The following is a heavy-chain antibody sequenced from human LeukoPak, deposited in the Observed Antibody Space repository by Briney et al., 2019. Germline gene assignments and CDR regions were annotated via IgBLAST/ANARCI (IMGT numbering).Heavy chain of an antibody. D-gene: IGHD6-19*01. J-gene: IGHJ4*02. CDR3: AKDRGIAVAGTGIDY. Sequence: GRSLRLSCAASGFTFDDYAMHWVRQAPGKGLEWVSGISWNSGSIGYADSVKGRFTISRDNAKNSLYLQMNSPRAEDTALYYCAKDRGIAVAGTGIDYWGQGTLVTVSS. V-gene: IGHV3-9*01. CDR1: GFTFDDYA. CDR2: ISWNSGSI.